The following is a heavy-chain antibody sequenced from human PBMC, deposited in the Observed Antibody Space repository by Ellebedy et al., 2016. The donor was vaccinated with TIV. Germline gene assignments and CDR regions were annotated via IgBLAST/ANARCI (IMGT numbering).Heavy chain of an antibody. V-gene: IGHV3-23*01. CDR1: GFTFRNFA. CDR3: AKLDSSGYYYGRLDY. Sequence: GGSLRLSCAASGFTFRNFAMTWVRQAPGKGLEWVSSISSSGVSSDYADSVRGRVTISRDNSKSTLYLQMDSLRADDSVEYYCAKLDSSGYYYGRLDYWGQGTLVTVSS. CDR2: ISSSGVSS. D-gene: IGHD3-22*01. J-gene: IGHJ4*02.